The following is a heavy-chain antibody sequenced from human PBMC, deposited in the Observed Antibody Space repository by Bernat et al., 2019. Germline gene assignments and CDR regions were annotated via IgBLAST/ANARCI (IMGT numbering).Heavy chain of an antibody. J-gene: IGHJ4*02. Sequence: EVQLVESGGGLVQPGGSLRLSCVGSGFIFSRYNMNWVRQAPGKGLEWISYISTSSSTIFQADSVRGRFTITRDNAKNSLYLQMNSLRDEDTAVYYCARVGRWNSGELSLVYWGQGTPVTVSS. CDR3: ARVGRWNSGELSLVY. CDR2: ISTSSSTI. D-gene: IGHD3-16*02. V-gene: IGHV3-48*02. CDR1: GFIFSRYN.